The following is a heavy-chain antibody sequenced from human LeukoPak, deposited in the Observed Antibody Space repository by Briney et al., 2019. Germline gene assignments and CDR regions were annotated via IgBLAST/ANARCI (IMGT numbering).Heavy chain of an antibody. CDR1: GFTFSSYW. CDR3: ARDPGERGYSYSLDYMDV. CDR2: INTDGSST. J-gene: IGHJ6*03. V-gene: IGHV3-74*01. D-gene: IGHD5-18*01. Sequence: PGGSLRLSCAASGFTFSSYWMHWVRQAPGKGLVWVSRINTDGSSTSYADSVKGRFTISRDNAKNTLYLQMNSLRAEDTAVYYCARDPGERGYSYSLDYMDVWGKGTTVTVSS.